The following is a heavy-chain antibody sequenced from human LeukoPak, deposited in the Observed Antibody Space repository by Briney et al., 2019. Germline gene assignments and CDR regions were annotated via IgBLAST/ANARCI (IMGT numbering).Heavy chain of an antibody. CDR1: GFTFSNYA. D-gene: IGHD5-24*01. V-gene: IGHV3-23*01. CDR2: INGNSGST. Sequence: GGSLRLSCAASGFTFSNYAMNWVRQAPGKGLECVSTINGNSGSTYYADSVKGRFTISRDNSKNTLYLQMNSLRAEDTAVYYCAKDQRWAEYFQHSGQGTLVTVSS. J-gene: IGHJ1*01. CDR3: AKDQRWAEYFQH.